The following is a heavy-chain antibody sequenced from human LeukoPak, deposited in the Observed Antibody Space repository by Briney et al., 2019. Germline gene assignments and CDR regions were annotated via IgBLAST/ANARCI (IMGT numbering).Heavy chain of an antibody. V-gene: IGHV4-59*01. CDR1: GGSISSYY. CDR3: ARGYYDYVWGSYRLNAFDI. J-gene: IGHJ3*02. CDR2: IYYSGST. D-gene: IGHD3-16*02. Sequence: PSETLSLTCTVSGGSISSYYWSWIRQPPGKGLEWIGYIYYSGSTNYNPSLKSRVTISVDTSKNQFSLKLSSVTAADTAVYYCARGYYDYVWGSYRLNAFDIWGQGTVVTVSS.